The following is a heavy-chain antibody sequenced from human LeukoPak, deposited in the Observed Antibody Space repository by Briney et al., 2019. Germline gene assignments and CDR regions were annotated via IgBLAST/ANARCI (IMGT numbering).Heavy chain of an antibody. CDR3: ARLAAMVQEPIDY. Sequence: GESLKISCKGSGSSFTSYWIGWVRQMPGKGLQWLGIIYPGDSDTRYSPSFQGQVTISADKSISTAYLQWSSLKASDTAMYYCARLAAMVQEPIDYWGQGTLVTVSS. J-gene: IGHJ4*02. CDR2: IYPGDSDT. CDR1: GSSFTSYW. V-gene: IGHV5-51*01. D-gene: IGHD5-18*01.